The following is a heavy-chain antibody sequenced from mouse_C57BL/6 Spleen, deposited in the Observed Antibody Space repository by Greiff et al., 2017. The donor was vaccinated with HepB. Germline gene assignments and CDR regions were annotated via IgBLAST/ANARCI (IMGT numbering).Heavy chain of an antibody. CDR3: ASPYYDGSSYTFAY. D-gene: IGHD1-1*01. V-gene: IGHV5-17*01. CDR1: GFTFSDYG. Sequence: EVQRVESGGGLVKPGGSLKLSCAASGFTFSDYGMHWVRQAPEKGLEWVAYISSGSSTIYYADTVKGRFTISRDNAKNTLFLQMSSLRSEDTAMYYCASPYYDGSSYTFAYWGQGTLVTVSA. CDR2: ISSGSSTI. J-gene: IGHJ3*01.